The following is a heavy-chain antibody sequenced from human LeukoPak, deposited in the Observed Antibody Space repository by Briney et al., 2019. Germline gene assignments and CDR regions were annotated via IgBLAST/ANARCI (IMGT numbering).Heavy chain of an antibody. CDR2: ISYTENT. D-gene: IGHD4-17*01. V-gene: IGHV4-59*01. CDR1: GGSISNYY. Sequence: SETLSLTCTVSGGSISNYYWSWIRQPPGKGLECIGYISYTENTDYNPSLRSRVTISVDTSKNQFSLTLTSVTAADTAVYYCTREPGTVTGGVWGQGTRVTVSS. CDR3: TREPGTVTGGV. J-gene: IGHJ4*02.